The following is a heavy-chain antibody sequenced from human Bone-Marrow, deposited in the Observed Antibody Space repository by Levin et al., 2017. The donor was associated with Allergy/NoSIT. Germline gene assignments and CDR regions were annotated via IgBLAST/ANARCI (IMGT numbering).Heavy chain of an antibody. CDR3: ARGVVELYYFDY. CDR2: ISSSSSYI. CDR1: GFTFSSYS. Sequence: GESLKISCAASGFTFSSYSMNWVRQAPGKGLEWVSSISSSSSYIYYADSVKGRFTISRDNAKNSLYLQMNSLRAEDTAVYYCARGVVELYYFDYWGQGTLVTVSS. J-gene: IGHJ4*02. V-gene: IGHV3-21*01. D-gene: IGHD1-7*01.